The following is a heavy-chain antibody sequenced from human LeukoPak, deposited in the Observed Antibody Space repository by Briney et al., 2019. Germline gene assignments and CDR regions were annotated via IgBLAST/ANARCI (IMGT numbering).Heavy chain of an antibody. V-gene: IGHV3-64*01. CDR3: ARDLGQYYDTSDNWFDP. CDR2: VSSSGVGT. D-gene: IGHD3-22*01. CDR1: GFTFSTYA. J-gene: IGHJ5*02. Sequence: GGSLRLSCAASGFTFSTYAMHWVRQAPGEGLEYVSAVSSSGVGTYYANSVKGRFTISRDNSKNTLYLQMGSLRAEDTAVYYCARDLGQYYDTSDNWFDPWGRGTLVTVSS.